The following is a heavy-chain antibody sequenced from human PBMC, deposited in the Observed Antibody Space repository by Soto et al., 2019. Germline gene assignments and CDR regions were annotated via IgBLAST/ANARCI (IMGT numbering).Heavy chain of an antibody. J-gene: IGHJ5*02. D-gene: IGHD3-22*01. CDR2: IYYSGST. Sequence: PSETLSLTCTVSGDSITSGSYYWGWIRQPPGKGLEWIGNIYYSGSTYYNPSLKSRVTMSADTSKNQFSLKLISVTAADTAVYYCARQSFTMIALRFGGGWFDPWGQGTLVTVSS. CDR3: ARQSFTMIALRFGGGWFDP. CDR1: GDSITSGSYY. V-gene: IGHV4-39*01.